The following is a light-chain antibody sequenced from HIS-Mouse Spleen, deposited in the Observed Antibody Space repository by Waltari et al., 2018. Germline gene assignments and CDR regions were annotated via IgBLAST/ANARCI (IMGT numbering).Light chain of an antibody. CDR2: RNN. CDR1: SSNIGSNT. J-gene: IGLJ3*02. Sequence: QSVLTQPPSASGTPGQRVTISCSGSSSNIGSNTVNWYQQLPGTAPKLLIYRNNQRPSGVPDRFSGSESGTSASLAISGLQSDDEADYYCAAWDDSLNGPWVFGGGTKLTVL. CDR3: AAWDDSLNGPWV. V-gene: IGLV1-44*01.